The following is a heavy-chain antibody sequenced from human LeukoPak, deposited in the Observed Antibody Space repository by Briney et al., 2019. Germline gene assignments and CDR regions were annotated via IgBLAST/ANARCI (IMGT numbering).Heavy chain of an antibody. J-gene: IGHJ4*02. CDR3: ARESGSGRPLYYCDY. D-gene: IGHD3-10*01. V-gene: IGHV4-59*01. Sequence: SETLSLTCTVSGGSISSNYWSWLRQPPGKGLEWIGYIYYSGSTKYNPSLKSRVTISVDTSKNQFSLKVSSVTAADTAVYYCARESGSGRPLYYCDYWGQGTLVTVSS. CDR1: GGSISSNY. CDR2: IYYSGST.